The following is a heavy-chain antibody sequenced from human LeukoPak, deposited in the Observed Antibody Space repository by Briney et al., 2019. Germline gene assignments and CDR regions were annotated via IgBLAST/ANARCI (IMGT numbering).Heavy chain of an antibody. J-gene: IGHJ6*02. Sequence: SQTLSLTCAISGDSVSSNSAAWNWIRQSPSRGHEWLGRTYYRSKWYNDYAVSVKSRITINPDTSKNQFSLQLNSVTPEDTAVSYSAREPKIAVAGSYYYYGMDVWGQGTTVTVSS. CDR3: AREPKIAVAGSYYYYGMDV. V-gene: IGHV6-1*01. CDR1: GDSVSSNSAA. CDR2: TYYRSKWYN. D-gene: IGHD6-19*01.